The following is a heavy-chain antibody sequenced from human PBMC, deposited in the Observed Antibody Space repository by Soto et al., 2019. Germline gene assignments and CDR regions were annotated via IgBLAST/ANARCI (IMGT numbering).Heavy chain of an antibody. D-gene: IGHD3-10*01. J-gene: IGHJ6*02. CDR1: GGTFSSYA. CDR2: IIPIFGTA. CDR3: ARGPHYGSGREETYYYYGMDV. Sequence: ASVKVSCKASGGTFSSYAISWVRQAPGQGLEWMGGIIPIFGTANYAQKFQGRVTITADESTSTAYMELSSLRSEDTAVYYCARGPHYGSGREETYYYYGMDVWGQGTTVTVSS. V-gene: IGHV1-69*13.